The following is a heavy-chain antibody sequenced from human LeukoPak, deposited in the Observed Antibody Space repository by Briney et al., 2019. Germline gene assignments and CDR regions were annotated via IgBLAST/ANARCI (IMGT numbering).Heavy chain of an antibody. D-gene: IGHD4-17*01. CDR1: GGSISSYY. Sequence: SETLSLTCTVSGGSISSYYWSWIRQPPGKGLEWIGYIYYSGGTNYNPSLKSRVTISVDTSKNQFSLKLSSVTAADTAVYYCARHEDGDYAYFDYWGQGTLVTVSS. CDR2: IYYSGGT. J-gene: IGHJ4*02. CDR3: ARHEDGDYAYFDY. V-gene: IGHV4-59*08.